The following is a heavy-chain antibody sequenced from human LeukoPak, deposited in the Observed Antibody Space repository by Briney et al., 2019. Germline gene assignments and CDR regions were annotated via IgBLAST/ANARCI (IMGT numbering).Heavy chain of an antibody. CDR1: GYTFTSYD. CDR2: MNPNSGNT. CDR3: ARGTIITYYDILTGYFPYNWFDP. J-gene: IGHJ5*02. D-gene: IGHD3-9*01. Sequence: ASVKVSCKASGYTFTSYDINWVRQATGRGLEWMGWMNPNSGNTGYAQKFQGRVTMTRNTSISTAYMELSSLRSEDTAVYYCARGTIITYYDILTGYFPYNWFDPWGQGTLVTVSS. V-gene: IGHV1-8*01.